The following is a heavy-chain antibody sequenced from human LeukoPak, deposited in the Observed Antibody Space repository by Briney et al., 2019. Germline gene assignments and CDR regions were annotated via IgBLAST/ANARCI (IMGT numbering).Heavy chain of an antibody. Sequence: GRSLRLSCAASGFTFSSYGMHWVRQAPGKGLEWVAVISYDGSNKYYADFVKGRFTISRDNSKNTLYLQMNSLRAEDTAVYYCARDLSPYSGYDPFDNWGQGTLVTVSS. V-gene: IGHV3-30*03. CDR2: ISYDGSNK. J-gene: IGHJ4*02. D-gene: IGHD5-12*01. CDR3: ARDLSPYSGYDPFDN. CDR1: GFTFSSYG.